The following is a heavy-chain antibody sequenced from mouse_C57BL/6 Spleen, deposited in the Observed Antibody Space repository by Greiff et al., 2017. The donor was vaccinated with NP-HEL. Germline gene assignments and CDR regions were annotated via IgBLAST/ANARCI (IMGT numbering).Heavy chain of an antibody. V-gene: IGHV1-80*01. CDR1: GYAFSSYW. D-gene: IGHD1-1*01. CDR3: AGYTTVVAKGFDY. Sequence: QVQLQQSGAELVKPGASVKISCKASGYAFSSYWMNWVKQRPGKGLEWIGQIYPGDGDTNYNGKFKGKATLTADKSSSTAYMQLSSLTSEDSAVDFCAGYTTVVAKGFDYWGQGTTLTVSS. CDR2: IYPGDGDT. J-gene: IGHJ2*01.